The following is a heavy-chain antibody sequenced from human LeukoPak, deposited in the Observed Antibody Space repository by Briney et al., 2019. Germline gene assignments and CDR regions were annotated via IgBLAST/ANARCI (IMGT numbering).Heavy chain of an antibody. Sequence: SQTLSLTCAISGDSVSSNSAAWNWITQSPSRGLEWLGRTYYRSKWYDDYAFSVKSRITISSDTSKNQFSLQLNSVTPEDTAVYYCARDLGYSSTFLAFDIWGQGTMVTVSS. D-gene: IGHD6-13*01. CDR1: GDSVSSNSAA. CDR3: ARDLGYSSTFLAFDI. CDR2: TYYRSKWYD. V-gene: IGHV6-1*01. J-gene: IGHJ3*02.